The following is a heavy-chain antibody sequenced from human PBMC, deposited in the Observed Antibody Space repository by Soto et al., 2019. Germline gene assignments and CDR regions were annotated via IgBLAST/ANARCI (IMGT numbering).Heavy chain of an antibody. V-gene: IGHV1-69*13. CDR2: IIPIFGTA. D-gene: IGHD1-26*01. Sequence: SVKVSCKASGGTFSSYAISWVRQAPGQGLEWMGGIIPIFGTANYAQKFQGRVTITADESTSTAYMELSSLRSEDTAVYYCATSGVGATRGVYYYYYYGMDVWGQGTTVTVSS. CDR1: GGTFSSYA. CDR3: ATSGVGATRGVYYYYYYGMDV. J-gene: IGHJ6*02.